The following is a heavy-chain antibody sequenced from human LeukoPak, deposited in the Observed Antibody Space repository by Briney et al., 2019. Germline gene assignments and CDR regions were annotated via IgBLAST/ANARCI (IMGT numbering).Heavy chain of an antibody. J-gene: IGHJ4*02. CDR3: ARGVEPLAANTLAY. D-gene: IGHD1-14*01. V-gene: IGHV3-53*01. Sequence: GGSLRLSCAASGFTVITNDMTWVRQAPGKGLEWGSVLYSDGNTKYADSVQGRFTISRDNSKSTLYLEMNSLSPDDTAVYYCARGVEPLAANTLAYWGQGTLVTVSS. CDR1: GFTVITND. CDR2: LYSDGNT.